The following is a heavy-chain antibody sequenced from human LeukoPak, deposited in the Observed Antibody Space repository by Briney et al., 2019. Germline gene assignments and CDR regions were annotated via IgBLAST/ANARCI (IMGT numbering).Heavy chain of an antibody. CDR2: IYPGDSDT. CDR1: GYSFTSYW. V-gene: IGHV5-51*01. J-gene: IGHJ6*03. D-gene: IGHD2-15*01. Sequence: GASLKISCKGSGYSFTSYWIGWVRQMPGKGLEWMGIIYPGDSDTRYSPSFQGQVTISAAKSISTASLQWSSLKAPDTALSSCARHVTAYWSGGSCYFYYMDVWGKGTTVTVPS. CDR3: ARHVTAYWSGGSCYFYYMDV.